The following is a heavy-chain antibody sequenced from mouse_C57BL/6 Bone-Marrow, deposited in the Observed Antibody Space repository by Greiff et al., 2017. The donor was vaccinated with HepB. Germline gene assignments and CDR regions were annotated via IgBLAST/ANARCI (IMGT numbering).Heavy chain of an antibody. D-gene: IGHD4-1*01. V-gene: IGHV1-26*01. CDR2: INPNNGGT. J-gene: IGHJ2*01. Sequence: EVQLQQSGPELVKPGASVKISCKASGYTFTDYYMNWVKQSHGKSLEWIGDINPNNGGTSYNQKFKGKATLTVDKSSSTAYMELRSLTSEDSSVYYCAGRKLGFDYWGQGTTLTVSS. CDR1: GYTFTDYY. CDR3: AGRKLGFDY.